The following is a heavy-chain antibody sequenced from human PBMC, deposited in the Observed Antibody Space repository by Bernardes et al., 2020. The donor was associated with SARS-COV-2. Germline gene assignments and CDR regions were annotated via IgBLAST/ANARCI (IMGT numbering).Heavy chain of an antibody. D-gene: IGHD3-22*01. CDR3: ALPPTNYDRYAMDL. CDR2: INPNSGGT. CDR1: GYPFTGYY. V-gene: IGHV1-2*02. Sequence: ASVKVSCKASGYPFTGYYIHWVRQAPGQGLEWMGWINPNSGGTNYAQNFQGRVTMTRDTSSRTAYMELSGLRFDDAAVYYCALPPTNYDRYAMDLWGQGTTVTVSS. J-gene: IGHJ6*02.